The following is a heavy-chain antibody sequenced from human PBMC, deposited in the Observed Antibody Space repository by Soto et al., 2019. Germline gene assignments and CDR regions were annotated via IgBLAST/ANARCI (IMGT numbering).Heavy chain of an antibody. CDR3: AARPYYYYGLDV. J-gene: IGHJ6*02. V-gene: IGHV4-34*03. Sequence: ASETLSLTCALYGGSFDGYYLRLIRQPPGKGPEWIGYVYHNGNAYPKPSLKSRVTISLDGAKNQFSLKMTSVTAADTGLYYCAARPYYYYGLDVWGQGTTVNVSS. CDR2: VYHNGNA. CDR1: GGSFDGYY.